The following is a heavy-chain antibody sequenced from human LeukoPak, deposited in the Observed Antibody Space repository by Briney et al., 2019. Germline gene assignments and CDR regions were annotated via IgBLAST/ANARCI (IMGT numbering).Heavy chain of an antibody. CDR2: INHSGST. D-gene: IGHD1-26*01. CDR1: GESFIYNY. Sequence: PSETLSLTCAGYGESFIYNYWTWIRQPPGKGLEWIGGINHSGSTNYNPSLKSRVTMSVDRAKNQFSLNLSSVTAADTAVYYCARRRVGTTFYYYYYMDVWGKGTTVTISS. V-gene: IGHV4-34*01. CDR3: ARRRVGTTFYYYYYMDV. J-gene: IGHJ6*03.